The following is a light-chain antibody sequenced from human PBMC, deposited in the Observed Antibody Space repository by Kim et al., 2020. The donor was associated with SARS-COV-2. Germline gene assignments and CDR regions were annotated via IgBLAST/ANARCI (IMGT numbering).Light chain of an antibody. V-gene: IGKV1-17*01. CDR1: QDIRND. Sequence: ASVGDRVTIPCRASQDIRNDLGWYQQNPGRAPKRLIYGASSLQSGVPSRFSGSGSGTEFTLTISSVQPEDFATYFCLQHNTHPITFGQGTRLEIK. CDR3: LQHNTHPIT. J-gene: IGKJ5*01. CDR2: GAS.